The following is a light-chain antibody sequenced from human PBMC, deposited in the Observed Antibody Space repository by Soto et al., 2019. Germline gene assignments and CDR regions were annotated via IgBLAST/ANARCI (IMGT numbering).Light chain of an antibody. V-gene: IGKV3-20*01. CDR3: QQYTYSPCT. CDR1: QSVSSGY. J-gene: IGKJ1*01. Sequence: EVVLTQSPGTLSLSPGERATLSCRASQSVSSGYLGWYQQKPGQAPRLLIYGASSRATGIPDRFSSSGSGTDFTLTISRLEPEDFAVYFCQQYTYSPCTFGQGTKVEIK. CDR2: GAS.